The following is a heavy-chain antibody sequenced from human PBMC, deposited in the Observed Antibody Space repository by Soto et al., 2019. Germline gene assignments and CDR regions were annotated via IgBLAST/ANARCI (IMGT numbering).Heavy chain of an antibody. CDR3: ARAPQWGYSVNSYYFDY. D-gene: IGHD1-26*01. V-gene: IGHV1-8*01. CDR1: GYTFTSYD. J-gene: IGHJ4*02. CDR2: MNPNSGNT. Sequence: QVQLVQSGAEVKKPGASVKVSCKASGYTFTSYDINWVRQATGQGLEWMGWMNPNSGNTGYAPKFQGRVTMTRNTSISTAYMELSSLRSEDTAVYYCARAPQWGYSVNSYYFDYWGQGTLVTVSS.